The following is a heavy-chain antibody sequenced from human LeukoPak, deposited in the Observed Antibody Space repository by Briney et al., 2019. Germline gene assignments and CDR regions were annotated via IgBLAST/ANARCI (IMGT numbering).Heavy chain of an antibody. CDR1: GGSFSTYY. CDR2: IHARGTT. CDR3: ARDPYSNSVFDQ. J-gene: IGHJ4*02. D-gene: IGHD6-13*01. Sequence: SETLSLTCAVYGGSFSTYYWNWIRQSAGKGLEWIGRIHARGTTDYNPSLKGRVTTSIDTSKNQFSLQLASVTAADTAVYYCARDPYSNSVFDQWGQGTLVAVSS. V-gene: IGHV4-4*07.